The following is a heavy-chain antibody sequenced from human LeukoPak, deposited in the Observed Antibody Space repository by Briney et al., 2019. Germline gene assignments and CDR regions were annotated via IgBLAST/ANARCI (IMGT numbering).Heavy chain of an antibody. J-gene: IGHJ4*02. Sequence: PGGALRLLCGASGFTFSSYCLHWVRHAPGQGVGVVAVISYDGSNKYYADSVKGRFTISRDNSKDTLYLQMNSLRAEDTAVYYCANNFYSSGWGFDYWGQGTLVTVSS. CDR2: ISYDGSNK. V-gene: IGHV3-30*18. D-gene: IGHD6-19*01. CDR1: GFTFSSYC. CDR3: ANNFYSSGWGFDY.